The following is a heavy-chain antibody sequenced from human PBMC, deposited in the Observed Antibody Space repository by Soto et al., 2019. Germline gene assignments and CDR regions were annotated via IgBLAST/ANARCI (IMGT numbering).Heavy chain of an antibody. V-gene: IGHV1-69*12. CDR3: AIRSKRTWTPHYFDY. CDR1: GGTFSSYA. J-gene: IGHJ4*02. Sequence: QVQLVQSGAEVKKPGSSVKVSCKASGGTFSSYAISWVRQAPGQGLEWMGGIIPIFGTANYAQKFQGRVTIXXDXSXITAYMELSSLRSEDTAVYYCAIRSKRTWTPHYFDYWGQGTLVTVSS. D-gene: IGHD5-12*01. CDR2: IIPIFGTA.